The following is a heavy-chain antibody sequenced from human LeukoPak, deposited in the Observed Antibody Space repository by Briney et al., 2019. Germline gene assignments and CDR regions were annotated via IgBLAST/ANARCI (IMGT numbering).Heavy chain of an antibody. J-gene: IGHJ5*02. D-gene: IGHD5-24*01. CDR3: ARDREIWLPHNWFDP. CDR2: IKQDGSEE. V-gene: IGHV3-7*01. CDR1: GFTFSDYY. Sequence: PGGSLRLSCAASGFTFSDYYMSWIRQAPGKGLEWVANIKQDGSEEYYVDSVKGRFTISRDNAKNSVFLQMTSLRADDTAVYYCARDREIWLPHNWFDPWGQGTLVTVSS.